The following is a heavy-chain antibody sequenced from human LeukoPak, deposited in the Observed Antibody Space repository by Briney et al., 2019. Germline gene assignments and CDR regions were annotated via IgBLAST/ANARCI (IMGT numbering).Heavy chain of an antibody. CDR3: ARDGGSGWFDY. Sequence: NPSETLSLTCTVPGGSISSYYWSWIRQPARKGLEWIGRIDTSGYTNYSPSLKSRVTMSVDRSMNQFSLKLTSVTAADTAVFYCARDGGSGWFDYWGQGTLVTVSS. CDR2: IDTSGYT. J-gene: IGHJ4*02. V-gene: IGHV4-4*07. D-gene: IGHD6-19*01. CDR1: GGSISSYY.